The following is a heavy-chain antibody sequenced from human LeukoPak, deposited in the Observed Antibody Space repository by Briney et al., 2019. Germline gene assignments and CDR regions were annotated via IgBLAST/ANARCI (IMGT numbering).Heavy chain of an antibody. V-gene: IGHV3-21*01. J-gene: IGHJ3*02. CDR2: ISSSSTYI. D-gene: IGHD2-2*01. Sequence: PGGSLRLSGAASGFSFSNCSMNWVRQAPGKGLEWVSSISSSSTYIYYADSLEGRFTISRDNVRNSLYLQMNSLRAEDTAVYYCAGDYQGNLAFDIWGQGTMVTVSS. CDR1: GFSFSNCS. CDR3: AGDYQGNLAFDI.